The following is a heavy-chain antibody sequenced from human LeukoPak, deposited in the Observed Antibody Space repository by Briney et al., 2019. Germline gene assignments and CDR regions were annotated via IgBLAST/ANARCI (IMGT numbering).Heavy chain of an antibody. CDR2: INSDSNYI. J-gene: IGHJ4*02. Sequence: GGSLRLSCAASGFTFDDYGMSWVRQAPGKGLEWVSMINSDSNYIYYVESVKGRFTVSRDNAKNSLYLQMSSLRAEDTAVYYCAKEGEQWLLTDYWGQGTLVTVSS. V-gene: IGHV3-21*01. D-gene: IGHD6-19*01. CDR3: AKEGEQWLLTDY. CDR1: GFTFDDYG.